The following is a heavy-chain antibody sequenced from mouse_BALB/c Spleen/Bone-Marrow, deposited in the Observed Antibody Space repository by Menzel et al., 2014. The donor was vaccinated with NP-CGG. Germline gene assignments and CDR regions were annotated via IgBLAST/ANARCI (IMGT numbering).Heavy chain of an antibody. Sequence: VKLVESGAELMKPGASVKISCKATGYTFNSYWIEWVKQRPGHGLEWIGEILPGSGITNYNEKFKVKATFNADTSSNTAYMQLSSLTSEDSAVYYCARSPYWGQGTLVTVSA. CDR1: GYTFNSYW. CDR3: ARSPY. CDR2: ILPGSGIT. J-gene: IGHJ3*01. V-gene: IGHV1-9*01.